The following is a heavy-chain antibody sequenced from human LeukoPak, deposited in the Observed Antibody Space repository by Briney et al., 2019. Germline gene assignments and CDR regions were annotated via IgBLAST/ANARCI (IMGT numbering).Heavy chain of an antibody. D-gene: IGHD6-25*01. J-gene: IGHJ4*02. CDR1: AYTFTNYH. Sequence: GASVTVSCKSSAYTFTNYHINWVRQAPGQGLEWMGWMNPNNGDSGYAQKFQGRVTITRDTSISTSYMELRSLRSDDTAVYFCARTTSFTASGYDYWGQGTLVTVSS. CDR3: ARTTSFTASGYDY. CDR2: MNPNNGDS. V-gene: IGHV1-8*03.